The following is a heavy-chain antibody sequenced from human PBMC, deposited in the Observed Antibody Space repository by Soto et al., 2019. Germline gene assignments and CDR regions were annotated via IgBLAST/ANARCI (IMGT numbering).Heavy chain of an antibody. CDR3: ARDQYCTTTSCYSPHWFDP. CDR2: IIPIYGIA. V-gene: IGHV1-69*08. CDR1: GGTFSRYT. D-gene: IGHD2-2*01. Sequence: QVQLVQSGAEVKKSGSSVKVSCKASGGTFSRYTISWVRQAPGQGLEWMGRIIPIYGIANYAQKFQGRVTITADKSTSTAYMELSSLISEDTAVYYCARDQYCTTTSCYSPHWFDPWGQGTLVTVSS. J-gene: IGHJ5*02.